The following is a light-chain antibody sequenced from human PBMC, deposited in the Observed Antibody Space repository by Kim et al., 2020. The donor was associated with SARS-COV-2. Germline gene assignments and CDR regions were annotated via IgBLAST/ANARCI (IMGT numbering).Light chain of an antibody. CDR1: QSVGSRY. CDR2: DTS. CDR3: QQYLKSPLP. Sequence: PGERATLSCRASQSVGSRYLAWFQQKPGQPPRLLMYDTSKRATGVPDRFSGSGSGTDFTLTVSRLEAEDYAVYYCQQYLKSPLPFGGGTKVDIK. V-gene: IGKV3-20*01. J-gene: IGKJ4*01.